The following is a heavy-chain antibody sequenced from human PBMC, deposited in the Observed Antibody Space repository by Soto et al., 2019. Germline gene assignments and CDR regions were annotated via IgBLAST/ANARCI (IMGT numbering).Heavy chain of an antibody. CDR3: ATSYSNAWYTY. CDR2: MHYTLFC. J-gene: IGHJ4*02. CDR1: RDSVTSQY. Sequence: SETLSLTCSFSRDSVTSQYLTWILQSSEKRLERIAYMHYTLFCHSNPYHNSRLTIPVDRSKNQFTLQLTSVTVADTAVYYCATSYSNAWYTYWGQGTQVTVSS. D-gene: IGHD1-26*01. V-gene: IGHV4-59*02.